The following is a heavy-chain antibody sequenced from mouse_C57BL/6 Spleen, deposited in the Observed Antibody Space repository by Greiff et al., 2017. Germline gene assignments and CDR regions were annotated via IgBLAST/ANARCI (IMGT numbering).Heavy chain of an antibody. J-gene: IGHJ4*01. CDR2: ISGGGGNT. D-gene: IGHD1-1*01. V-gene: IGHV5-9*01. Sequence: EVQVLESGGGLVKPGGSLKLSCAASGFTFSSYTMSWVRQTPEKGLEWVATISGGGGNTYYPDSVKGRYTISRDKATNTLYLQMSSLRSEDTALYYCARQGYYCSSLYYALDYWGQGTSVTVSS. CDR3: ARQGYYCSSLYYALDY. CDR1: GFTFSSYT.